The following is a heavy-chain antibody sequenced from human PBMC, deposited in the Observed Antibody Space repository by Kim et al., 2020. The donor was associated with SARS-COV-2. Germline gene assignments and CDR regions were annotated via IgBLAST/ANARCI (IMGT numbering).Heavy chain of an antibody. V-gene: IGHV3-21*01. CDR2: ISSSGSYI. D-gene: IGHD5-18*01. Sequence: GGSLRLSCAASGFTFSSYNMNWVRQAPGKGLEYISSISSSGSYIYYADSVKGRFTISRDNAKSSLYLQMNSLRAEDTAVYYCARDGRHTAIFDYWGQGTLVTVSS. J-gene: IGHJ4*02. CDR3: ARDGRHTAIFDY. CDR1: GFTFSSYN.